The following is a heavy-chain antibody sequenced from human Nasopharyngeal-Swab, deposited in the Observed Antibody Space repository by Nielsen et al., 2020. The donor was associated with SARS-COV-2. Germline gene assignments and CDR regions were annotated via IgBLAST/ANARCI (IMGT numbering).Heavy chain of an antibody. CDR2: INPNSGGT. CDR1: GYTFTRNY. V-gene: IGHV1-2*04. CDR3: ARVRYYYDSHGAFDI. D-gene: IGHD3-22*01. J-gene: IGHJ3*02. Sequence: ASVKVSCKASGYTFTRNYIHWVRQAPGQGLEWMGWINPNSGGTNYAQKFQGWVTMTRDTSISTAYMELSRLRSDDTAVYYCARVRYYYDSHGAFDIWGQGTMVTVSS.